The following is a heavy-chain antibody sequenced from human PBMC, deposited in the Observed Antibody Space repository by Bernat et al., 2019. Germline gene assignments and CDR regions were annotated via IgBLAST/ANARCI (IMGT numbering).Heavy chain of an antibody. V-gene: IGHV1-3*04. D-gene: IGHD3-22*01. J-gene: IGHJ3*02. CDR1: GYMFTSNA. CDR2: INTDNGNT. CDR3: ARDLGAYYDRSGYTIDI. Sequence: QVHLLQSGAEVKKPGASVKVSCKASGYMFTSNAMHWVRQAPGQRPEWMGWINTDNGNTRYSQNFQGRVTITKDTSATTVYMELSSLRSEDTAVYDCARDLGAYYDRSGYTIDIWGQGTMVTGSA.